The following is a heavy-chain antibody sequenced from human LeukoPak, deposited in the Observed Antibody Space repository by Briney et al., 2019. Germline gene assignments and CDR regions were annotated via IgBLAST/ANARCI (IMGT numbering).Heavy chain of an antibody. D-gene: IGHD6-19*01. J-gene: IGHJ4*02. CDR3: ARMYSSGWYYDY. V-gene: IGHV1-69*13. CDR2: IIPIFGTA. CDR1: GYTFTGYY. Sequence: ASVKVSCKASGYTFTGYYMHWVRQAPGQGLEWMGGIIPIFGTANYAQKFQGRVTITADESTSTAYMELSSLRSEDTAVYYCARMYSSGWYYDYWGQGTLVTVSS.